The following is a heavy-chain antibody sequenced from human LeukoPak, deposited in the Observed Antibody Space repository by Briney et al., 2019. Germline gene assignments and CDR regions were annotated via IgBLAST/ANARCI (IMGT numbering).Heavy chain of an antibody. CDR1: GFTFSSYE. V-gene: IGHV3-48*03. J-gene: IGHJ4*02. CDR2: ISGSGSTK. Sequence: PGGSLRLSCAASGFTFSSYEMHWVRQAPGKGPELVSYISGSGSTKYYADSVKGRFTISRDNALNSLHLQMSSLRDEDTAVYYCATLRPRQQLVVDHWGQGTLVTVSS. D-gene: IGHD6-13*01. CDR3: ATLRPRQQLVVDH.